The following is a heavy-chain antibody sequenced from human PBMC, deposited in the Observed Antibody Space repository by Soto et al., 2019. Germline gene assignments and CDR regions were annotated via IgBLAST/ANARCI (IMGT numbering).Heavy chain of an antibody. CDR1: GYTFTSYD. J-gene: IGHJ5*02. CDR2: MNPNSGNT. D-gene: IGHD2-15*01. CDR3: ARGHCSGGSCYLGGWLDP. Sequence: ASVKVSCKASGYTFTSYDINWVRQATGQGLEWMGWMNPNSGNTGYAQKFQGRVTMTRNTSISTAYMELSSLRSEDTAVYYCARGHCSGGSCYLGGWLDPWGPGTLVTVSS. V-gene: IGHV1-8*01.